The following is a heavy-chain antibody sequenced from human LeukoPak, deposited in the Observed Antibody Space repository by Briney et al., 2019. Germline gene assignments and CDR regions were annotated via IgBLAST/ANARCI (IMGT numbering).Heavy chain of an antibody. CDR1: GFTFSSYA. Sequence: PGGSLRLSCAASGFTFSSYAMHWVRQAPGKGLEWVSAISGSGGSTYYADSVKGRFTISRDNSKNTLYLQMNSLRAEDTAVYYCAKGLMATIFGLVGYWGQGTLVTVSS. CDR2: ISGSGGST. J-gene: IGHJ4*02. V-gene: IGHV3-23*01. D-gene: IGHD5-24*01. CDR3: AKGLMATIFGLVGY.